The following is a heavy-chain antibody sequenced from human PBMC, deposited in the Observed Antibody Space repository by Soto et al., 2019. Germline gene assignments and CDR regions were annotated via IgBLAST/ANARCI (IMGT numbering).Heavy chain of an antibody. CDR2: IHYFGST. CDR1: GGSLNSSSYY. J-gene: IGHJ4*02. CDR3: ARGGSYVGFDS. Sequence: SETLCITCTVSGGSLNSSSYYWSWISLPPGKGLEWIGYIHYFGSTKYNPSLESRVVISVDTSKNQFSLKVPSVTAADTAKYFCARGGSYVGFDSWGQGARV. V-gene: IGHV4-61*01. D-gene: IGHD1-26*01.